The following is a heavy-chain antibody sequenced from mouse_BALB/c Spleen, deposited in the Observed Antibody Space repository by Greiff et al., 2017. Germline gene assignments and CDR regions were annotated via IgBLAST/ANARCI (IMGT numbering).Heavy chain of an antibody. CDR1: GFTFSSYT. CDR2: ISSGGSYT. CDR3: TREYDYFDY. V-gene: IGHV5-6-4*01. Sequence: EVQRVESGGGLVKPGGSLKLSCAASGFTFSSYTMSWVRQTPEKRLEWVATISSGGSYTYYPDSVKGRFTISRDNAKNTLYLQMSSLKSEDTAMYYCTREYDYFDYWGQGTTLTVSS. J-gene: IGHJ2*01. D-gene: IGHD2-3*01.